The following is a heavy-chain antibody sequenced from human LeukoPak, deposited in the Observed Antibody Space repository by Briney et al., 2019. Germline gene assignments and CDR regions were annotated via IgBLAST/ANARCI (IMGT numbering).Heavy chain of an antibody. Sequence: SETLSLTCTVSGGSISSGGYYWSWIRQHPGTGLEWIGYIYYSGSTYYNPSLKSRVTISVDTSKNQFSLKLSSVTAADTAVYYCARDRYDSSGYYYVDAFDIWGQGTMVTVSS. CDR3: ARDRYDSSGYYYVDAFDI. CDR2: IYYSGST. D-gene: IGHD3-22*01. J-gene: IGHJ3*02. V-gene: IGHV4-31*03. CDR1: GGSISSGGYY.